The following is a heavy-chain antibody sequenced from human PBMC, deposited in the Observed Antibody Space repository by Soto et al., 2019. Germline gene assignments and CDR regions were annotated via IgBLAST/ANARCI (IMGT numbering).Heavy chain of an antibody. CDR1: GFTFSSYW. J-gene: IGHJ4*02. D-gene: IGHD2-2*01. V-gene: IGHV3-7*01. CDR3: ARVAFEKVPYYFDY. CDR2: IKQDGSEK. Sequence: AGGSLRLSCAASGFTFSSYWLSWVRQAPGKGLEWVANIKQDGSEKYYVDSVKGRFTISRDNAKNSLYLQMNSLRAEDTAVYYCARVAFEKVPYYFDYWGQGTLVTVSS.